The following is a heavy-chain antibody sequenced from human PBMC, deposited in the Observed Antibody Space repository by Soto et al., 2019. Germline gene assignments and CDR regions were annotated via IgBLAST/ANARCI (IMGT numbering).Heavy chain of an antibody. J-gene: IGHJ4*02. V-gene: IGHV1-24*01. Sequence: QVQLVQSGAEVKKPGATVKVSCKVSGYTLTELSMHWVRQAPGKGLEWMGGFDPEDGETIYAQKFQGRDTMTEDTSTHAAYMGRSSLRSEDRAVYYCRGGSYAPYDDYWGQGSLLTVSS. D-gene: IGHD1-26*01. CDR3: RGGSYAPYDDY. CDR1: GYTLTELS. CDR2: FDPEDGET.